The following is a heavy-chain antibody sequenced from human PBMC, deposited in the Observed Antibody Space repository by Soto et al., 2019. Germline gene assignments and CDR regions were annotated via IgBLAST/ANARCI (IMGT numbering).Heavy chain of an antibody. D-gene: IGHD6-13*01. V-gene: IGHV3-30*18. J-gene: IGHJ4*02. CDR2: ISYDGSKK. Sequence: QVQLVESGGGVVQPGRSLRLSCGASGFTFSSDGMHWVRQAPGKGLEWVVVISYDGSKKYYADSVMGRFTISRDNSKNTLYLQMNSLRAEDTAVYYCAKDRSSTWSLDYWGQGTPVTVSS. CDR3: AKDRSSTWSLDY. CDR1: GFTFSSDG.